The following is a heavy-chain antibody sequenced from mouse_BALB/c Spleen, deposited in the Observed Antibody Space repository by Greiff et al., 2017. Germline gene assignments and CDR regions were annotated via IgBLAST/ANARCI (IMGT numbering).Heavy chain of an antibody. D-gene: IGHD1-1*01. V-gene: IGHV1-80*01. Sequence: VQLQQSGPELVKPGASVKISCKASGYAFSSSWMNWVKQRPGQGLEWIGQIYPGDGDTNYNGKFKGKATLTADKSSSTAYMQLSSLTSEDSAVYFCARRYYYGSSGFAYWGQGTLVTVSA. CDR1: GYAFSSSW. CDR2: IYPGDGDT. J-gene: IGHJ3*01. CDR3: ARRYYYGSSGFAY.